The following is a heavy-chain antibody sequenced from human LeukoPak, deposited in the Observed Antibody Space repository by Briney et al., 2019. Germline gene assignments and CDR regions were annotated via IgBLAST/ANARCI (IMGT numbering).Heavy chain of an antibody. D-gene: IGHD4-17*01. J-gene: IGHJ4*02. Sequence: SETLSLTCTVSGGSISSYYWSWIRQPPGKGLEWIGYIYYSGGTNYNPSLKSRVTISVDTSKNQFSLKLSSVTAADTAVYYCARHMVTTPFDYWGQGTLVTVSS. CDR1: GGSISSYY. V-gene: IGHV4-59*08. CDR2: IYYSGGT. CDR3: ARHMVTTPFDY.